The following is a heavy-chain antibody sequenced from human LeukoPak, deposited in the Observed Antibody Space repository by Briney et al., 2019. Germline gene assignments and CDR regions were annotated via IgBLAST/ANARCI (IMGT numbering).Heavy chain of an antibody. CDR1: GGSISSFY. CDR2: IYYSGST. Sequence: SETLSLTCTVSGGSISSFYWSWTRQPPGKGLEWIGYIYYSGSTNYNPSLKSRVTISVDTSKNQFSLKLSSVTAADTAVYYCARGSGSFGYWGQGTLVTVSS. V-gene: IGHV4-59*01. D-gene: IGHD3-10*01. J-gene: IGHJ4*02. CDR3: ARGSGSFGY.